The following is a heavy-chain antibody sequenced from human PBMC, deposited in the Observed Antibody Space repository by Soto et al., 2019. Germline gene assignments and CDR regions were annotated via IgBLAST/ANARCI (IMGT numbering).Heavy chain of an antibody. CDR2: MNPNTGNT. V-gene: IGHV1-8*01. J-gene: IGHJ4*02. Sequence: QVQLVQSGAEVKKPGASVKVSCRASGYTFSTYDIDWVRLAPGQGLEWMGSMNPNTGNTEYAQKFQGRVTMTRDTSESTFYMELSSLRSEDTAIYYCARTMGGIAAAGNDYWGQGTLSPSPQ. CDR1: GYTFSTYD. CDR3: ARTMGGIAAAGNDY. D-gene: IGHD6-13*01.